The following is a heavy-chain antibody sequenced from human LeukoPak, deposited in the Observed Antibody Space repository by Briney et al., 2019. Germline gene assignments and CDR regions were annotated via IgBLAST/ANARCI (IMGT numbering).Heavy chain of an antibody. CDR2: INHSGST. Sequence: SETLSLTCAVYGGSFSGYYWSWIRQPPGKGLEWIGEINHSGSTDYNPSLKSRVTISVDTSKNQFSLKLSSVTAADTAVYYCARRVYYDSPGAFDIWGQGTMVTVSS. CDR1: GGSFSGYY. D-gene: IGHD3-22*01. J-gene: IGHJ3*02. CDR3: ARRVYYDSPGAFDI. V-gene: IGHV4-34*01.